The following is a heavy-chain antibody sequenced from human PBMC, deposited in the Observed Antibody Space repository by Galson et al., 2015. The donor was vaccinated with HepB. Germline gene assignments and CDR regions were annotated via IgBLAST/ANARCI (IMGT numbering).Heavy chain of an antibody. CDR3: ARVGGYDNDYYYGMDV. CDR2: ISAYNGNT. J-gene: IGHJ6*02. Sequence: SVKVSCKASGYTFTSYGISWVRQAPGQGLEWMGWISAYNGNTNYAQKLQGRVTMTTDTSTSTACMELRSLRSDDTAVYYCARVGGYDNDYYYGMDVWGQGTTVTVSS. D-gene: IGHD5-12*01. V-gene: IGHV1-18*01. CDR1: GYTFTSYG.